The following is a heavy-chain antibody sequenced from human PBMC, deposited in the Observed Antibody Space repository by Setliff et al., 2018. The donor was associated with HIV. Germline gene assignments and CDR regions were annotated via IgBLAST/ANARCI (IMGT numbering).Heavy chain of an antibody. V-gene: IGHV1-69-2*01. Sequence: ASVKVSCKASGYTFTDYYMHWVKQAPGKGPEWMGRVDPEDGETIYAEKFQGRVTITADTSTDTAYMELSSLRSEDTAVYYCARSLPAEYFQQWGQGTLVTVSS. CDR1: GYTFTDYY. J-gene: IGHJ1*01. CDR3: ARSLPAEYFQQ. CDR2: VDPEDGET. D-gene: IGHD2-21*02.